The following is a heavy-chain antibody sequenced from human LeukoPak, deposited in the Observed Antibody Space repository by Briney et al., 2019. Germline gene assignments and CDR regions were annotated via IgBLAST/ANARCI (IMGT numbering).Heavy chain of an antibody. Sequence: SETLSLTCTVSGGSISSSSYYWGWIRQPPGKGLEWIGSIYYSGSTYYNPSLKSRVTISVDTSKNQFSLKLSSVTAADTAVYYCARTLTRSRAFDIWGQGTMVTVS. D-gene: IGHD3-16*01. CDR2: IYYSGST. CDR3: ARTLTRSRAFDI. J-gene: IGHJ3*02. V-gene: IGHV4-39*01. CDR1: GGSISSSSYY.